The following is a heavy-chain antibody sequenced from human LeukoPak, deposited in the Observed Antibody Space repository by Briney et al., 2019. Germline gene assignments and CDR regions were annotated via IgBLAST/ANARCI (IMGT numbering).Heavy chain of an antibody. CDR2: IYYSGNT. Sequence: SETLSLTCTVSGGSISNYYWSWIRQPPGKGLEWIGYIYYSGNTIYNPSLKSRVTISVGTSKNQFSLKLSSVTAADTAVYYCARCSRNWNYHWFDPWGQGTLVTVSS. J-gene: IGHJ5*02. D-gene: IGHD1-7*01. CDR3: ARCSRNWNYHWFDP. V-gene: IGHV4-59*01. CDR1: GGSISNYY.